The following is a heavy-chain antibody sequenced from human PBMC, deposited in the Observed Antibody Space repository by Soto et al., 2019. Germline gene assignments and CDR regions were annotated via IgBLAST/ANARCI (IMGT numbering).Heavy chain of an antibody. CDR3: ARVTDSNFLY. V-gene: IGHV1-69*13. CDR2: IIPIFGTT. J-gene: IGHJ4*02. D-gene: IGHD4-4*01. Sequence: SVTVSCKASGGTFSSYAISWVRQAPGQGLQWMGGIIPIFGTTNYAQKFQGRVTITADESTSTVYMELSSLRSEDTAVYYCARVTDSNFLYWGQGALVTVSS. CDR1: GGTFSSYA.